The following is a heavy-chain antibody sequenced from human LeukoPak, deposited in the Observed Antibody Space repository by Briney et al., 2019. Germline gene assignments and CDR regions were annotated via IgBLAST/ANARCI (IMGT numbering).Heavy chain of an antibody. V-gene: IGHV3-30*04. D-gene: IGHD4-17*01. CDR2: ISYTGRDK. Sequence: GGSLRLSCAASGFTFSSRAMHWVRQAPGKGLEWLTFISYTGRDKYYADSVKGRFTTSRDNSKNTLYLQMNSLRAEDTALYYCARDSSMTPVTMDFDYWGQGTLVTVSS. J-gene: IGHJ4*02. CDR1: GFTFSSRA. CDR3: ARDSSMTPVTMDFDY.